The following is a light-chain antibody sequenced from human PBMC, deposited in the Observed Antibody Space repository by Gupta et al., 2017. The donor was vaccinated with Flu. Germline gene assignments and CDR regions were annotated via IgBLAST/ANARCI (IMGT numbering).Light chain of an antibody. V-gene: IGLV3-21*02. Sequence: GQTATSTCAGSNIGSERLHWDQRKACQAPVLLVYDNNERPSGIPERFSGSKSARTATLTISGVDAGDEADYFCQSWNSRDDNPVFGGGTKFTVL. CDR2: DNN. J-gene: IGLJ3*02. CDR3: QSWNSRDDNPV. CDR1: NIGSER.